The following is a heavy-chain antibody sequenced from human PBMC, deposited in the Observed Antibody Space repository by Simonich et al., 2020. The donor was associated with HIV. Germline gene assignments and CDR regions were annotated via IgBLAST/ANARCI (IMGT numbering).Heavy chain of an antibody. D-gene: IGHD3-10*01. J-gene: IGHJ4*02. CDR3: ARKGGGRGVYYFDY. CDR2: FIPIFGTA. CDR1: GGTFSSFA. Sequence: QVQLVQSGAEVKKPGSSVKVSCKASGGTFSSFAISWVRQAPGLGLGWVGGFIPIFGTANYAQRFQGRVTITADESTSTAYMELSSLRSEDTGIYYCARKGGGRGVYYFDYWGQGTLVTVSS. V-gene: IGHV1-69*13.